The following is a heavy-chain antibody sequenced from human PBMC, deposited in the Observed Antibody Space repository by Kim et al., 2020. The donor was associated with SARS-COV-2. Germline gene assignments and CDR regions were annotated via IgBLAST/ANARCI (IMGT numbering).Heavy chain of an antibody. V-gene: IGHV3-7*01. CDR2: IKQDGSEK. CDR3: ARMNQGYSYGYFYYYYGMDV. J-gene: IGHJ6*02. D-gene: IGHD5-18*01. CDR1: GFTFSSYW. Sequence: GGSLRLSCAASGFTFSSYWMSWVRQAPGKGLEWVANIKQDGSEKYYVDSVKGRFTISRDNAKNSLYLQMNSLRAEDTAVYYCARMNQGYSYGYFYYYYGMDVWGQGTTVTVSS.